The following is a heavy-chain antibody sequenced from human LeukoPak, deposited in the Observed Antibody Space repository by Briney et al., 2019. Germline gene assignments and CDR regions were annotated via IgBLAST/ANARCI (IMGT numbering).Heavy chain of an antibody. D-gene: IGHD1-26*01. CDR3: AKAEGGGSYFSY. V-gene: IGHV3-21*04. Sequence: GGSLRLSCAASGFTFSSYSMNWVRQAPGKGLEWVSSISSSSSYIYYADSVKGRFTISRDNSKNTLYLRMNSLRAEDTAVYYCAKAEGGGSYFSYWGQGTLVTVSS. CDR1: GFTFSSYS. CDR2: ISSSSSYI. J-gene: IGHJ4*02.